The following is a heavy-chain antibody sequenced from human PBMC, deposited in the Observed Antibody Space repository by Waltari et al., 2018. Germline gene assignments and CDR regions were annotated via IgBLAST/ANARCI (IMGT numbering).Heavy chain of an antibody. CDR2: INHSGST. V-gene: IGHV4-34*01. CDR1: GGSFSGYY. CDR3: ARSYSPRGSKHYYYYMDV. D-gene: IGHD2-2*02. J-gene: IGHJ6*03. Sequence: QVQLQQWGAGLLKPSETLSLTCAVYGGSFSGYYWSWIRQPPGKGLEWIGEINHSGSTNYNPSLKSRVTISVDTSKNQFSLKLSSVTAADTAVYYCARSYSPRGSKHYYYYMDVWGKGTTVTISS.